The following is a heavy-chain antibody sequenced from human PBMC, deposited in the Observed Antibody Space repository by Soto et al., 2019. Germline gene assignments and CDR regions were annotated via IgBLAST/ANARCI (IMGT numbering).Heavy chain of an antibody. J-gene: IGHJ4*02. CDR3: AKLVIAVAGTVDY. Sequence: LRLSCAASGFTFSDYEMNWVRQAPGRGPEWVSYIGSGGTTHYADSVKGRFTISRDNAKNSLYLQMNSLRAEDTAVYYCAKLVIAVAGTVDYWGQGTLVTVSS. CDR1: GFTFSDYE. CDR2: IGSGGTT. V-gene: IGHV3-48*03. D-gene: IGHD6-19*01.